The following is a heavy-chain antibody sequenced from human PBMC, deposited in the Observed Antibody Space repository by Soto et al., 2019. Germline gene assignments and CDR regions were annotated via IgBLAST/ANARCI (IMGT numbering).Heavy chain of an antibody. CDR2: ISSDGRNE. J-gene: IGHJ6*02. D-gene: IGHD3-10*01. CDR1: GFTDFDLYS. V-gene: IGHV3-30*04. Sequence: QVHLVASGGGVVLLGGSLRLPCAGHGFTDFDLYSMHWVRQAPGKGLEWVGSISSDGRNEYYAESVRGRFTISRDNSKHTVFLQMSGLGTDDTAVYYCARKFGQGAWVRGMDVWGQGTTVTVSS. CDR3: ARKFGQGAWVRGMDV.